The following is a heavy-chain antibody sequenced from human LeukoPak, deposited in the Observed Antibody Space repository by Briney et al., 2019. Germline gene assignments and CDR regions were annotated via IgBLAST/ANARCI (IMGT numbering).Heavy chain of an antibody. Sequence: GGSLRLSCAASGFTFSSYAIHWVRQAPGKGLEWVVVISYDGNNKYYADSVKGRFSISRDNSKNTLYLQMNGLRPEDTAVYYCARTYSSSSYSPFDYWGQGTLVTVSS. CDR1: GFTFSSYA. CDR3: ARTYSSSSYSPFDY. CDR2: ISYDGNNK. D-gene: IGHD6-13*01. V-gene: IGHV3-30-3*01. J-gene: IGHJ4*02.